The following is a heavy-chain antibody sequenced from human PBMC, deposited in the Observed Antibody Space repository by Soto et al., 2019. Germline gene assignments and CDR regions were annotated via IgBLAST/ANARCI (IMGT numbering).Heavy chain of an antibody. V-gene: IGHV5-51*01. CDR1: GYNFASYW. Sequence: GESLKISCTGSGYNFASYWIGWVRQMPGKGLEWMVIIHPDNSDTRYSPSFQGQVSISADKSISTAYLQWSSLKASDTAMYYCARFPESGNHYDHWGQGTLVTVSS. J-gene: IGHJ5*02. D-gene: IGHD1-26*01. CDR2: IHPDNSDT. CDR3: ARFPESGNHYDH.